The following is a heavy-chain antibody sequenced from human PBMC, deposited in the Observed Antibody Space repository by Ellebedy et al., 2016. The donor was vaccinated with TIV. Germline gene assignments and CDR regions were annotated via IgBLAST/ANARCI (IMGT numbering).Heavy chain of an antibody. CDR1: GFTFSRYA. J-gene: IGHJ4*02. V-gene: IGHV3-23*01. Sequence: PGGSLRLSCAASGFTFSRYAMSWVRQAPGKGLEWVSGIFGSGGGISYADSVKGRFTISRDNSKSMEHLQMNSLRPEDTAVYYCAKDRTSGDGYWVFDQWGQGTLVTVSS. CDR3: AKDRTSGDGYWVFDQ. CDR2: IFGSGGGI. D-gene: IGHD5-18*01.